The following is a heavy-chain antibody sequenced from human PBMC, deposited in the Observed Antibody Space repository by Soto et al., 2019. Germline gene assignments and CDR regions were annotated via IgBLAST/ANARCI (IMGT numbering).Heavy chain of an antibody. CDR1: GGSISSGGYY. Sequence: SETLSLTCTVSGGSISSGGYYWSWIRQHPGKGLEWIGYIYYSGSTYYNPSLKSRVTISVDTSKNQFSLKLSSVTAADTAVYYCARQLYYYDSSGYYLRNWFDPWGQGTLVTVSS. J-gene: IGHJ5*02. CDR2: IYYSGST. V-gene: IGHV4-31*03. D-gene: IGHD3-22*01. CDR3: ARQLYYYDSSGYYLRNWFDP.